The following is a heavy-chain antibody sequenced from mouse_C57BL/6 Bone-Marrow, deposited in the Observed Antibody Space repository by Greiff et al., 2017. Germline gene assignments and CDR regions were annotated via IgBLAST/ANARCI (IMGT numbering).Heavy chain of an antibody. CDR2: IHPNSGST. V-gene: IGHV1-64*01. CDR3: ARSSNGYAMDY. CDR1: GYTFTSYW. Sequence: QVQLKQPGAELVKPGASVKLSCKASGYTFTSYWMHWVKQRPGQGLEWIGMIHPNSGSTNYNEKFKSKATLTVDKSSSTAYMQLSSLTSEDSAVYYCARSSNGYAMDYWGQGTSVTASS. D-gene: IGHD4-1*01. J-gene: IGHJ4*01.